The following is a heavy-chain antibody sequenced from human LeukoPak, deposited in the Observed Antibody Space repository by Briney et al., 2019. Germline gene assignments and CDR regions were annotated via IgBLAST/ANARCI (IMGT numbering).Heavy chain of an antibody. D-gene: IGHD3-22*01. CDR2: INHSGST. CDR3: ARENYDSSIHAFDI. Sequence: SETLSLTCAVYGGSFSGYYWSWIRQPPGKGLEWIGEINHSGSTNYNPSLKGRVTISVDTSKNQFSLKLSSVTAADTAVYYCARENYDSSIHAFDIWGQGTMVTVSS. V-gene: IGHV4-34*01. J-gene: IGHJ3*02. CDR1: GGSFSGYY.